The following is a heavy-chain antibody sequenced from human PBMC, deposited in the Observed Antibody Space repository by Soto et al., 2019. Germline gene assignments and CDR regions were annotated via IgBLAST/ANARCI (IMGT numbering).Heavy chain of an antibody. J-gene: IGHJ4*02. Sequence: GSLRLSCAASGFTFSSSAMSWVRQAPGKGLEWVSGISGGGGTTYYADSVKGRFTISRDNSKNTLSLQMSSLRAEDTAVYYCAKPLNYYGSAKSNFDYWGQGTLVTVSS. V-gene: IGHV3-23*01. CDR2: ISGGGGTT. D-gene: IGHD3-10*01. CDR3: AKPLNYYGSAKSNFDY. CDR1: GFTFSSSA.